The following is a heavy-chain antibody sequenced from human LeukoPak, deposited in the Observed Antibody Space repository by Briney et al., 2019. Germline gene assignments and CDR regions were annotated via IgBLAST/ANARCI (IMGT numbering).Heavy chain of an antibody. CDR3: GRDVLGETGAGGP. CDR1: GFTFSGYT. J-gene: IGHJ5*02. V-gene: IGHV3-21*01. CDR2: ISPSGDST. D-gene: IGHD3-10*01. Sequence: PGGSLRLSCTGSGFTFSGYTMNWVRQAPGQGLEWVSSISPSGDSTLNADSVKGRFTIFRDNSRNSVTLQMNSLRADDTAMYYCGRDVLGETGAGGPWGQGALVTVSS.